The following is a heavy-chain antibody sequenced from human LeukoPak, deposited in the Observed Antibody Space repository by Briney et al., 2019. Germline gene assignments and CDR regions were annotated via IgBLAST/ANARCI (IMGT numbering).Heavy chain of an antibody. CDR1: GITFSGYW. V-gene: IGHV3-7*01. CDR3: ASDGGPFDY. D-gene: IGHD3-16*01. J-gene: IGHJ4*02. CDR2: IKQAGSEK. Sequence: PGGSLRLSCTASGITFSGYWMSWVRQPPGKGLEWVANIKQAGSEKYYVDSVKGRFTISRDDAKKSVYLQMNSLRAEDTAVYYCASDGGPFDYWGQGILVTVPS.